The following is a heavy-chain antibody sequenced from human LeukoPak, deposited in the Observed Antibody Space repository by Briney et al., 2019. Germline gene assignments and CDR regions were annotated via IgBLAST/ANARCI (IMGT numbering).Heavy chain of an antibody. CDR1: GGSISSSSYY. J-gene: IGHJ4*02. CDR3: ARHEVSETYYCGSGSYRAMSTSSNFDY. D-gene: IGHD3-10*01. V-gene: IGHV4-39*01. CDR2: IYYSGST. Sequence: SETLSLTCTVSGGSISSSSYYWGWIRQPPGKGLEWIGSIYYSGSTYYNPSLKSRVTISVDTSKNQFSLKLSSVTAADTAVYYCARHEVSETYYCGSGSYRAMSTSSNFDYWGQGTLVTVSS.